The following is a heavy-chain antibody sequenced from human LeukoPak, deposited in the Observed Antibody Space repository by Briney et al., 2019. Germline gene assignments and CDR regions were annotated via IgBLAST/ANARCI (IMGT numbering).Heavy chain of an antibody. D-gene: IGHD5-12*01. V-gene: IGHV3-21*01. CDR3: ARASGGYSGYLDY. J-gene: IGHJ4*02. CDR2: ISSSSYI. Sequence: GGSLRLSCAASGFTFSSYSMNWVRQAPGKGLEWVSSISSSSYIYYADSVKGRFTISRDNAKNSLYLQMNSLRAEDTAVYYCARASGGYSGYLDYWGQGTLVTVSS. CDR1: GFTFSSYS.